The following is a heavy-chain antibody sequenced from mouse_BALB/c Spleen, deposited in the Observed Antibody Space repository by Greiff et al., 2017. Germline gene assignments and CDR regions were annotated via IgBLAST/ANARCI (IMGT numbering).Heavy chain of an antibody. V-gene: IGHV14-4*02. Sequence: VQLQQSGAELVRSGASVKLSCTASGFNIKDYYMHWVKQRPEQGLEWIGWIDPENGDTEYAPKFQGKATMTADTSSNTAYLQLSSLTSEDTAVYYCNAFNYYGSSSPAMDYWGQGTSGTVSS. CDR2: IDPENGDT. J-gene: IGHJ4*01. D-gene: IGHD1-1*01. CDR3: NAFNYYGSSSPAMDY. CDR1: GFNIKDYY.